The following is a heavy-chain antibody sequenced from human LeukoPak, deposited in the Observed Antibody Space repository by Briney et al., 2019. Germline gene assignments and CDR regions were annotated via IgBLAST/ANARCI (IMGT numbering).Heavy chain of an antibody. V-gene: IGHV4-39*01. CDR2: ISDSGNT. Sequence: SETLSLTCTVSGGSISKSTYNWGWIRQPPGKGQEWIGTISDSGNTYSSPSLRSRVTISVDTSKNQFSLKLTSVTAADTGVYYCARQGDGGRAYDHWGQGTQVTASS. CDR1: GGSISKSTYN. J-gene: IGHJ4*02. CDR3: ARQGDGGRAYDH. D-gene: IGHD4-23*01.